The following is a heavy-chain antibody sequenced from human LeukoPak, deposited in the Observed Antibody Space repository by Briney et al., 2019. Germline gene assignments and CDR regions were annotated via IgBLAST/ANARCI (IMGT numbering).Heavy chain of an antibody. CDR3: ARAWGAVAGSDY. CDR2: MNPNSGNT. CDR1: VYTFTSYD. Sequence: GASVKVSCKASVYTFTSYDINWERQATGQGLEWMGWMNPNSGNTGYAQKFQGRVTMTRNTSISTAYMELSSLRSEATAVYYCARAWGAVAGSDYWGQGTLVTVSS. V-gene: IGHV1-8*01. J-gene: IGHJ4*02. D-gene: IGHD6-19*01.